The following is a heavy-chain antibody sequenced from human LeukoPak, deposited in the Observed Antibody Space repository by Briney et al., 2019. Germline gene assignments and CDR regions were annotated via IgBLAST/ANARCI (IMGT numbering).Heavy chain of an antibody. CDR2: TSSDLNVK. Sequence: GGSLRLSCAASGFTFRNYAIHWVRQAPGKGLEWVAVTSSDLNVKLYADSVKGRFTISRDNSRSTLYLQMNSLRPEDTAIYYCAREGYYGSGSPPSLYFDYWGQGTLVTVSS. V-gene: IGHV3-30-3*01. CDR1: GFTFRNYA. J-gene: IGHJ4*02. D-gene: IGHD3-10*01. CDR3: AREGYYGSGSPPSLYFDY.